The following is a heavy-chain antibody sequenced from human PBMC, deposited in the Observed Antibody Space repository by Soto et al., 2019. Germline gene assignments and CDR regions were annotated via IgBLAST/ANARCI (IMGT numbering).Heavy chain of an antibody. CDR3: GHDSSGYLGFDY. CDR1: GFSLSTSRVG. V-gene: IGHV2-5*02. D-gene: IGHD3-22*01. J-gene: IGHJ4*02. CDR2: IYWDDDK. Sequence: QITLRESGPTLVKPTQTLTLTCTFSGFSLSTSRVGVAWIRQPPGKALEWLALIYWDDDKRYSPSLKSRLTIAKDTAKNQVVLTMSNMDPVDTASYYCGHDSSGYLGFDYWGQGTLVTVFS.